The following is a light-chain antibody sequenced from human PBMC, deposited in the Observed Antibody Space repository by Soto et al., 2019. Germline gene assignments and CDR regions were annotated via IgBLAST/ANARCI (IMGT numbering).Light chain of an antibody. J-gene: IGKJ3*01. Sequence: DIQMFQSPSSLSASVGDRVSITCRASQSISSYLNWYQQKLGKAPKLLIYTASSLQSGVPSRFSGGGSGTDFTLTISNLQPEDFATYYCQQSYSTPFTFGPGTKVDLK. V-gene: IGKV1-39*01. CDR2: TAS. CDR1: QSISSY. CDR3: QQSYSTPFT.